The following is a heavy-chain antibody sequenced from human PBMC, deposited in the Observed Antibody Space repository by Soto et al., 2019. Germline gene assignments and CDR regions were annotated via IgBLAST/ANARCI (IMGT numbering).Heavy chain of an antibody. CDR1: GFSFSDYY. CDR2: ISSTATYT. D-gene: IGHD3-22*01. J-gene: IGHJ4*02. Sequence: ESGGGLVKPGGSLRLSCAASGFSFSDYYMNWIRQAPGKGLEWLSYISSTATYTNYADSVRGRFTISRDSAKNSLYLDMNALRAEDTAVYYCARARLVVEGRFDYWGQGTLVTVSS. V-gene: IGHV3-11*06. CDR3: ARARLVVEGRFDY.